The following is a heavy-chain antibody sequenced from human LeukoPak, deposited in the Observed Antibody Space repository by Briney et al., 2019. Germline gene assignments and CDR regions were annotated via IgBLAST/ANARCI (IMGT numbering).Heavy chain of an antibody. D-gene: IGHD3-16*01. CDR3: AKDEATSGGGLAS. CDR1: EFTFSGTH. CDR2: MYTGGTT. Sequence: GGSLRLSCAASEFTFSGTHMSWVRQAPGKGLEWVSAMYTGGTTYYADSVKGRFTISRDNSRNTLFLHMSSLRADDTAVYYCAKDEATSGGGLASWGQGTLVTVSS. J-gene: IGHJ4*02. V-gene: IGHV3-53*01.